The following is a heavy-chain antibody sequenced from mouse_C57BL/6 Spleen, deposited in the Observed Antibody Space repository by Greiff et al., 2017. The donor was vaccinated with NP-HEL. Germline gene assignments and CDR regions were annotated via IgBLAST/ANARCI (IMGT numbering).Heavy chain of an antibody. V-gene: IGHV14-4*01. Sequence: EVQLQQSGAELVRPGASVKLSCTASGFNIKDDYMHWVKQRPEQGLEWIGWIDPENGDTEYASKFQGKATITADTSSNTAYLQLSSLTSVDTAVYYCTTGSSYRYFDVWGTGTTVTVSS. J-gene: IGHJ1*03. CDR1: GFNIKDDY. D-gene: IGHD1-1*01. CDR2: IDPENGDT. CDR3: TTGSSYRYFDV.